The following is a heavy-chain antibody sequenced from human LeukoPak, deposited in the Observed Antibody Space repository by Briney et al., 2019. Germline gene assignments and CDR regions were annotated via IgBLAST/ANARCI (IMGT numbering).Heavy chain of an antibody. CDR2: IYTSGST. CDR1: GGSISSYY. D-gene: IGHD3-10*01. V-gene: IGHV4-4*07. J-gene: IGHJ5*01. Sequence: KSSETLSLTCTVSGGSISSYYWSWIRQPAGKGLEWIGRIYTSGSTNYNPSLKSRVTMSVDTSKNQFSLKLSSVTAADTAVYFCARVSGSGLYFKSFDPWGQGTLVIVSS. CDR3: ARVSGSGLYFKSFDP.